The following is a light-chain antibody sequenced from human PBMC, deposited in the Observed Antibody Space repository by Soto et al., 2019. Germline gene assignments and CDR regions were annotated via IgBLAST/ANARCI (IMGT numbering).Light chain of an antibody. CDR3: HQYNSYSWT. J-gene: IGKJ1*01. CDR1: DSIHRW. CDR2: DTS. V-gene: IGKV1-5*01. Sequence: DILMAQSPSTLSASMGDRVTITCRASDSIHRWLASYQQKPGQAARLLIYDTSTLKSGVPSRFSGSGSGTEINLTIANWQPDDFATYFCHQYNSYSWTFGQGTKV.